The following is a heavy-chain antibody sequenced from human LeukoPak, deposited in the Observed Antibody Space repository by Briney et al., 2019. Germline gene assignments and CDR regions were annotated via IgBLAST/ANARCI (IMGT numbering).Heavy chain of an antibody. J-gene: IGHJ4*02. V-gene: IGHV5-51*01. CDR2: IYPGDSDT. CDR3: ARMGSGYYYVEGDLGDY. Sequence: GESLKISCKGSGYSFTSYWIGWVRQMPGKGLEWMGIIYPGDSDTRYSPSLQGQVTISADKSISTAYLQWSSLKASDTAMYYCARMGSGYYYVEGDLGDYWGQGTLVTVSS. D-gene: IGHD3-22*01. CDR1: GYSFTSYW.